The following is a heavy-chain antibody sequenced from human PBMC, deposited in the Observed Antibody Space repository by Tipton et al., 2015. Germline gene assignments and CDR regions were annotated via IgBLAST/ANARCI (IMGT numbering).Heavy chain of an antibody. Sequence: LRLSCAASGFTFNNFEMNWVRQGPGKGLEWIGSISHSGNTYYNPSLKSRVTISVDTSKNQFSLKLTSVTAADTAVYYCACQDYDSLTRDYQTVDYWGRGTLVTVSS. J-gene: IGHJ4*02. CDR2: ISHSGNT. CDR1: GFTFNNFE. V-gene: IGHV4-38-2*01. CDR3: ACQDYDSLTRDYQTVDY. D-gene: IGHD3-9*01.